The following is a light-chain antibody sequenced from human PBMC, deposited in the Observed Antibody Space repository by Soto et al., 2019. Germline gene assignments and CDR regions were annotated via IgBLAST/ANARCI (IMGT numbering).Light chain of an antibody. Sequence: QSVRTQPPSASGTPGQRVTISCSGSSSNFGSNYVYWYQQLPGTAPKLLIYRNNQRPSGVPDRFSGSKSGTSASLAISGLRSEDEADYYCAAWDDSMSAFYVFGTGTKVTVL. J-gene: IGLJ1*01. V-gene: IGLV1-47*01. CDR3: AAWDDSMSAFYV. CDR2: RNN. CDR1: SSNFGSNY.